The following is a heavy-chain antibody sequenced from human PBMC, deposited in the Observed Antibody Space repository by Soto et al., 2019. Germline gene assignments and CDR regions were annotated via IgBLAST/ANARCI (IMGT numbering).Heavy chain of an antibody. V-gene: IGHV1-3*01. CDR1: GYIFTSYD. Sequence: QLVQSGADVKKPGASVKVSCKTSGYIFTSYDIHWVRQAPGQNLEWMGWINVGNGDTKYSERFEGRLTLTRDTSGRTAYMELGTRRSEDTAVYFCARDHGYRGSEKVGPWGQGTLVTVSS. J-gene: IGHJ5*02. D-gene: IGHD5-12*01. CDR2: INVGNGDT. CDR3: ARDHGYRGSEKVGP.